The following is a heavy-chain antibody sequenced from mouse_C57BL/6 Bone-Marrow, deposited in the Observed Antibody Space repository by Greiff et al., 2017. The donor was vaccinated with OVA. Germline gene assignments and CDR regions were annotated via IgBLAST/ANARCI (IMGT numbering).Heavy chain of an antibody. CDR1: GYTFTNYW. D-gene: IGHD1-1*01. Sequence: QVQLQQSGAELVRPGTSVKMSCKASGYTFTNYWIGWAKQRPGHGLEWIGDIYPGGGYTKYNEKFKGKATLTADKSSSTAYMQFSSLTSEDSAIYFCARRGGSYYGSSYWYFDVWGTGTTVTVSS. J-gene: IGHJ1*03. CDR2: IYPGGGYT. CDR3: ARRGGSYYGSSYWYFDV. V-gene: IGHV1-63*01.